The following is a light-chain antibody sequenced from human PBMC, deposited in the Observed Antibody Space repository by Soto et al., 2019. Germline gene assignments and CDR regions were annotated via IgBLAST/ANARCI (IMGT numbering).Light chain of an antibody. CDR2: GVS. Sequence: QSVLTQPASVSGSPGQSITISCTGTGSDVGGYKYVSWYQQLPGKAPKLMIYGVSYRPSGVPDRFSGSKSGNTASLIISGLQAEVEDDYYCSSYASSSLFVLGTGTKVTVL. J-gene: IGLJ1*01. V-gene: IGLV2-14*01. CDR3: SSYASSSLFV. CDR1: GSDVGGYKY.